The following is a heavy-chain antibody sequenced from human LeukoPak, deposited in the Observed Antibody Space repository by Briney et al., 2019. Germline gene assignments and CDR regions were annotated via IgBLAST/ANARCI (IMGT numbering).Heavy chain of an antibody. CDR1: GFTFSSYS. Sequence: GGSLRLSCAASGFTFSSYSMNWVRQAPGKGLEWVSSISSSSSYIHYADSVKGRFTISRDNAKNSLFLQLNSLRGEDTAVYYCARITGIEAAGDYWGQGTLVTVSS. J-gene: IGHJ4*02. CDR3: ARITGIEAAGDY. CDR2: ISSSSSYI. V-gene: IGHV3-21*01. D-gene: IGHD6-25*01.